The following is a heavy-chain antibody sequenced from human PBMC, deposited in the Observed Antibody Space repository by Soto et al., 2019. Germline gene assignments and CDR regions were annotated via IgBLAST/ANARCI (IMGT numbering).Heavy chain of an antibody. D-gene: IGHD6-6*01. Sequence: EVQLLESGGGLVQPGGSLRLSCAASGFTFSSYAMSWVRQAPGKGLEWVSGISGSGVSTYYADSVKGRFTISRDTPKSTLYLQMNSLRAEDTAVYYCAKDRERIATRPIDYWGQGTLVTVSS. J-gene: IGHJ4*02. CDR1: GFTFSSYA. CDR3: AKDRERIATRPIDY. CDR2: ISGSGVST. V-gene: IGHV3-23*01.